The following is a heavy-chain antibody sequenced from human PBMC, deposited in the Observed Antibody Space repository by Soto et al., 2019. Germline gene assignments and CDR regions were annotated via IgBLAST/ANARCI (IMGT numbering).Heavy chain of an antibody. CDR3: ARLEIAVAGTIVWYYDL. V-gene: IGHV5-51*01. J-gene: IGHJ2*01. D-gene: IGHD6-19*01. CDR2: IYPGDSDT. CDR1: GYSFTSYW. Sequence: GESLKISCKGSGYSFTSYWIGWVRQMPGKGLEWMGIIYPGDSDTRYSPSFQGQVTISADKSISTAYLQWSSLKASDTAMYYCARLEIAVAGTIVWYYDLWGRGTLVTVSS.